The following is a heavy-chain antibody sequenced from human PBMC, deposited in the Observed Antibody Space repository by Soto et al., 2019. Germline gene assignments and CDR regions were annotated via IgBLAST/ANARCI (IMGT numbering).Heavy chain of an antibody. J-gene: IGHJ4*02. CDR1: GGSVSSGSYY. CDR3: AREPLGEGYFDY. V-gene: IGHV4-61*01. Sequence: PSETLSLTCTVSGGSVSSGSYYWSWIRQPPGKGLEWIGYIYYSGSTNYNPSLKSRVTISVDTSKNQFSLKLSSATAADTAMYYCAREPLGEGYFDYWGQGTLVTVSS. CDR2: IYYSGST. D-gene: IGHD2-21*01.